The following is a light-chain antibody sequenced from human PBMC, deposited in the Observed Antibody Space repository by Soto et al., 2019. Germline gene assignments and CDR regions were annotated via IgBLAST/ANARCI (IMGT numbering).Light chain of an antibody. J-gene: IGKJ1*01. CDR3: QHYGSSPET. CDR2: GAS. Sequence: EIVLTQSPGTLSLSPGERATLSCRASQSVSSNYLAWYQQKPGQAPRLLIYGASSRATGIPDRFSGSGPGTDFTLTISRLEPEDFAVYYCQHYGSSPETFGQGTKVDIK. V-gene: IGKV3-20*01. CDR1: QSVSSNY.